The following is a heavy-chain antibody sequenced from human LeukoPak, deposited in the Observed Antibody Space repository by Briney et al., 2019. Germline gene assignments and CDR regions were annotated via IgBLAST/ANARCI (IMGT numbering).Heavy chain of an antibody. CDR3: ARKREGPTTGIDY. CDR2: IYSSGSS. J-gene: IGHJ4*02. V-gene: IGHV4-39*07. CDR1: GGSISSTNSY. Sequence: SETLSLTCTVSGGSISSTNSYWGWIRQSPRTGLEWIGNIYSSGSSYYNPSLKSRVTISIDTSENQFSLKLTSVTAADTAVYYGARKREGPTTGIDYWGQGTLVTVSS. D-gene: IGHD1-26*01.